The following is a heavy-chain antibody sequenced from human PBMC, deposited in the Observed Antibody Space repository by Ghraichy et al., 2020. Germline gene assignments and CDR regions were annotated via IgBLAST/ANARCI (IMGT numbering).Heavy chain of an antibody. V-gene: IGHV4-34*01. Sequence: SETLSLTCAVYGGSFSGYYWSWIRQPPGKGLEWIGEINHSGSTNYNPSLKSRVTISVDTSKNQFSLKLSSVTAADTAVYYCARGRGGNSVGSDYWGQGTLVTVSS. CDR1: GGSFSGYY. J-gene: IGHJ4*02. D-gene: IGHD4-23*01. CDR2: INHSGST. CDR3: ARGRGGNSVGSDY.